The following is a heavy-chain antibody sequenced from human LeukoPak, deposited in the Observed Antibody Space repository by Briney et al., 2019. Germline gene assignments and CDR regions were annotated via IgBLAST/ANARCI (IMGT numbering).Heavy chain of an antibody. CDR1: GGSISSSSYY. J-gene: IGHJ6*03. Sequence: PSETLSLTCTVSGGSISSSSYYWGWIRQPPGKGLEWIGSIYYSGSTNYNPSLKSRVTISVDTSKNQFSLKLSSVTAADTAVYYCARDNYFVNHMDVWGKGTTVTVSS. D-gene: IGHD3-10*01. CDR3: ARDNYFVNHMDV. V-gene: IGHV4-39*07. CDR2: IYYSGST.